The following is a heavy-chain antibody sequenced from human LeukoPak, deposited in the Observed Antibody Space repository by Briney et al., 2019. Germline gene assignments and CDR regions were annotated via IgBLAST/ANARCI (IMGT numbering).Heavy chain of an antibody. CDR3: ARGKSSGWYEDWFDP. CDR1: GGTFSSYA. D-gene: IGHD6-19*01. J-gene: IGHJ5*02. CDR2: IIPIFGTA. Sequence: SVKVSCKASGGTFSSYAIIWVRQAPGQGLEWMGGIIPIFGTANYAQKFQGRVTITTDESTSTAYMELSSLRSEDTAVYYCARGKSSGWYEDWFDPWGQGTLVTVSS. V-gene: IGHV1-69*05.